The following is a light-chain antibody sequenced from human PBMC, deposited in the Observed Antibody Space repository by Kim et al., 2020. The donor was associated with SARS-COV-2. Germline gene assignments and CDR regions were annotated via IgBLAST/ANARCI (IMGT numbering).Light chain of an antibody. CDR2: GAS. Sequence: PGERATLSCRASQSGSSSYLAWYQQKPGQAPRLLIYGASSRATGIPDRFSGSGSGTDFTLTISRLEPEDFAVYYCQQYGSSTGLTFGGGTKVDIK. CDR1: QSGSSSY. V-gene: IGKV3-20*01. CDR3: QQYGSSTGLT. J-gene: IGKJ4*01.